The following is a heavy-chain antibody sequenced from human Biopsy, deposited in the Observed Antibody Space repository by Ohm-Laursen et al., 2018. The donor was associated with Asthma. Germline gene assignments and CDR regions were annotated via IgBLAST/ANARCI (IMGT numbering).Heavy chain of an antibody. CDR1: GFTFSSFG. Sequence: SLRLSCAASGFTFSSFGIHWVRQAPGKGLEWVAVISYDGSDEYYADSVKGRFTISRDNSKNTLYLQMNSLRAEDTAVYYCAKGHGDYVFPYFQHWGQGTLVTVSS. CDR3: AKGHGDYVFPYFQH. D-gene: IGHD4-17*01. CDR2: ISYDGSDE. V-gene: IGHV3-30*18. J-gene: IGHJ1*01.